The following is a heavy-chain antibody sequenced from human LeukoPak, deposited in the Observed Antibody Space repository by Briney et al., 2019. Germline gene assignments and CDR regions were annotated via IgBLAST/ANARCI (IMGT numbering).Heavy chain of an antibody. D-gene: IGHD3-22*01. CDR1: GFTFSSYG. J-gene: IGHJ3*02. Sequence: PGGSLRLSCAASGFTFSSYGMHWVRQAPGKGLEWVAVISYDGSNKYYADSVKGRFTISRDNSKNTLYLQMNSLRAEDTAVYYCAKDHKRDGSSGYYRLDAFDIWGQGTMVTVSS. V-gene: IGHV3-30*18. CDR2: ISYDGSNK. CDR3: AKDHKRDGSSGYYRLDAFDI.